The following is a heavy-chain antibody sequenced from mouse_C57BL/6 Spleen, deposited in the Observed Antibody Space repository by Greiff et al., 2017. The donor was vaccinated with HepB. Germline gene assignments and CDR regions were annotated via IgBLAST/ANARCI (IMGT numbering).Heavy chain of an antibody. V-gene: IGHV3-6*01. CDR1: GYSITSGYY. D-gene: IGHD2-2*01. CDR3: ASSTMVTTEGPLFAY. CDR2: ISYDGSN. J-gene: IGHJ3*01. Sequence: EVKLMESGPGLVKPSQSLSLTCSVTGYSITSGYYWNWIRQFPGNKLEWMGYISYDGSNNYNPSLKNRISITRDTSKNQFFLKLNSVTTEDTATYYCASSTMVTTEGPLFAYWGQGTLVTVSA.